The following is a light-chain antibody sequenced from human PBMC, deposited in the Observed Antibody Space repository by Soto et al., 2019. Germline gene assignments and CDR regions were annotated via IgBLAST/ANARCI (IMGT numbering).Light chain of an antibody. V-gene: IGKV1-5*03. J-gene: IGKJ1*01. CDR1: QTISSS. Sequence: DIQMTQSPSTLSGSLGDRVTLTCRASQTISSSLAWYQQKPGKAPKLLIYKASTIKSGVPSRFSGSGSGTEFTLTISSLQPDDFATYYCQHYNSYSEAFGQGTKVDI. CDR2: KAS. CDR3: QHYNSYSEA.